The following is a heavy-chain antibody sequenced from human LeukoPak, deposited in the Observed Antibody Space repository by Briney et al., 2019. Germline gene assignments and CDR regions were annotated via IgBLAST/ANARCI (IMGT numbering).Heavy chain of an antibody. CDR3: ARHRDVFDY. Sequence: SETLSLNCTVSGGSMTINYYYWAWIRQAPGKGLEWIGNIYYSGSTNYNPSLKSRLTMSVDTSKNQFSVKLTSVTAADTAVYYCARHRDVFDYWGHGTLVSVSS. CDR2: IYYSGST. D-gene: IGHD2-21*01. J-gene: IGHJ4*01. CDR1: GGSMTINYYY. V-gene: IGHV4-39*01.